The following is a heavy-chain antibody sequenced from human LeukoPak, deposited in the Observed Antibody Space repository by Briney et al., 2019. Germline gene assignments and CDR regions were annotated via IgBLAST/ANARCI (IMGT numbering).Heavy chain of an antibody. CDR2: IYSDNT. CDR3: AKDSTSFLGVGGLNWFDP. CDR1: GFTFSNYG. J-gene: IGHJ5*02. Sequence: GGSLRLSCAASGFTFSNYGMSWVRQAPGKGLEWVSFIYSDNTHYSDSVKGRFTISRDNSKNSLYLQMNSLRAEDTAFYYCAKDSTSFLGVGGLNWFDPWGQGTLVTVSS. D-gene: IGHD3-3*01. V-gene: IGHV3-23*03.